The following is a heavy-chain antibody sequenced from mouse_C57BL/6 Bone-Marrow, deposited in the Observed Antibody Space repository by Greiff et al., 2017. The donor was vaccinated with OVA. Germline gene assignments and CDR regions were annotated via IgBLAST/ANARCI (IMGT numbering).Heavy chain of an antibody. CDR2: LDPNSGGT. Sequence: QVQLQQPGAELVKPVASVKLSCKASGYTFTSYWMHWVQQRPGRGLEWIGRLDPNSGGTNYNEKFKSKATLTVDKPSSTAYMQLSSLTSEASAVYYGARPGVYYYFDYWGQGTTLTVSS. CDR3: ARPGVYYYFDY. J-gene: IGHJ2*01. CDR1: GYTFTSYW. D-gene: IGHD1-1*01. V-gene: IGHV1-72*01.